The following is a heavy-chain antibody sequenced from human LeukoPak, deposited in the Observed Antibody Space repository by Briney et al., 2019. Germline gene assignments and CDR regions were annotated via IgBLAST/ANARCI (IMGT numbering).Heavy chain of an antibody. V-gene: IGHV7-4-1*02. Sequence: ASVKVSCKASGYTFTSYAMNWVRQAPGQGLEWMGWINTNTGNPTYAQGFTGRFVFSLDTSVSTAYLQISSLKAEDTAVYYCARWQQLGTYNWFDPWGQGTLVTVSS. CDR3: ARWQQLGTYNWFDP. CDR2: INTNTGNP. J-gene: IGHJ5*02. CDR1: GYTFTSYA. D-gene: IGHD6-13*01.